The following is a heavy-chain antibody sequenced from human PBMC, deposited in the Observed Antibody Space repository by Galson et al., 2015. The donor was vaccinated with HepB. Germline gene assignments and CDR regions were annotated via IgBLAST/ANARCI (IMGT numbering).Heavy chain of an antibody. V-gene: IGHV5-51*03. CDR1: GYTFSKYW. D-gene: IGHD2-2*01. J-gene: IGHJ3*01. Sequence: SGAEVKKPGESLKISCKVSGYTFSKYWIAWVRQMPGKGLEWMGIINPGDSETRYSPSFQGQVTISVDKSIRTAYLRWSSLKASDTAMYYCAKKFTSPAGLDPFDFWGQGTMVTVSS. CDR2: INPGDSET. CDR3: AKKFTSPAGLDPFDF.